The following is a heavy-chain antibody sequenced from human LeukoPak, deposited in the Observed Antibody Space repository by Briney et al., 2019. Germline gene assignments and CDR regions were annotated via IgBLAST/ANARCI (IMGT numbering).Heavy chain of an antibody. CDR3: ASSYYYDSSGYYYFDY. CDR2: ISSSGSTI. D-gene: IGHD3-22*01. J-gene: IGHJ4*02. V-gene: IGHV3-11*01. Sequence: NPGGSLRLSCAASGFTFSDYYMSWIRQAPGKGLEWVSYISSSGSTIYYADSVKDRFTISRDNAKNSLYLQMNSLRAEDTAVYYCASSYYYDSSGYYYFDYWGQGTLVTVSS. CDR1: GFTFSDYY.